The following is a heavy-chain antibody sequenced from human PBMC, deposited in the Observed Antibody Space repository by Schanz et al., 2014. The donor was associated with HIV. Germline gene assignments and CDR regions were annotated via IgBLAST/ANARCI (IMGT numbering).Heavy chain of an antibody. J-gene: IGHJ6*02. D-gene: IGHD2-2*02. CDR3: ARDHRLYTNSPRVYTMDV. Sequence: QVQLVLSGAEVKRPGASVKVSCKASGGTFSKYAISWVRQAPGQGLEWVGGIIPIFGTANYAPKFQGRVTITADESTRTAFMALSSLKSEDTAVYFCARDHRLYTNSPRVYTMDVWGQGTAVTVSS. V-gene: IGHV1-69*13. CDR1: GGTFSKYA. CDR2: IIPIFGTA.